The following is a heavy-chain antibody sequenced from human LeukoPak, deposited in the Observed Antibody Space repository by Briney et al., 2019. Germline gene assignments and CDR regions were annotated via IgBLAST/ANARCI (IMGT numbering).Heavy chain of an antibody. CDR2: VSGSGGST. V-gene: IGHV3-23*01. J-gene: IGHJ4*02. CDR1: GFTFSRYA. CDR3: AKVDSGNYYYFDN. D-gene: IGHD1-26*01. Sequence: GSLRLSCAASGFTFSRYAMSWVRQAPGKGLEWVSAVSGSGGSTYYADSVKGRFTIYRDKSKNTLYLQMNSLRVEDTAIYYCAKVDSGNYYYFDNWGQGTLVTVSS.